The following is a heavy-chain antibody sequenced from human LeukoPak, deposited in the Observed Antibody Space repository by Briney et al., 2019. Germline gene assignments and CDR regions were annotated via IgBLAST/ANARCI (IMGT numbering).Heavy chain of an antibody. D-gene: IGHD3-3*01. Sequence: GGSLRLSCSASGFTFSSYSMNWVRQAPGKGLEWVSSSSSSSSYIYYADSVKGRFTISRDNAKNSLYLQMNSLRAEDTAVYYCARDIRWDDFWSGLNRYYYMDVWGKGTTVTVSS. CDR1: GFTFSSYS. CDR3: ARDIRWDDFWSGLNRYYYMDV. CDR2: SSSSSSYI. V-gene: IGHV3-21*01. J-gene: IGHJ6*03.